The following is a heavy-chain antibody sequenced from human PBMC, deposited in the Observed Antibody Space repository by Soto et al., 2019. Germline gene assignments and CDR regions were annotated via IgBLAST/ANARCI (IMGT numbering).Heavy chain of an antibody. D-gene: IGHD6-25*01. CDR2: ISGDSGNT. V-gene: IGHV1-3*01. CDR1: GYMFTQSA. CDR3: ARGGVAAGNINFDY. J-gene: IGHJ4*01. Sequence: ASVKVSRKASGYMFTQSAMHWVRQAPGQSLEWMGWISGDSGNTKYSLKLQDRVTITRDTSASTAYMELSSLRSEDTALYYCARGGVAAGNINFDYWGQGTLVTVSS.